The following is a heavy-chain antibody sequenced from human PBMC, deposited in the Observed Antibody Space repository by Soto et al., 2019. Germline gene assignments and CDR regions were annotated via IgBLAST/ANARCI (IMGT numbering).Heavy chain of an antibody. V-gene: IGHV4-61*08. CDR3: ATYYNFYGMDV. Sequence: ETLSLTFTVSVDSVTGGDYYWSWVLQPPGKGLEWIGDIYHRGSTKYNPSLKSRVTISADTSKNQFSLKLSSVAAADTAVYYCATYYNFYGMDVWGQGTTVTVSS. J-gene: IGHJ6*02. CDR1: VDSVTGGDYY. CDR2: IYHRGST.